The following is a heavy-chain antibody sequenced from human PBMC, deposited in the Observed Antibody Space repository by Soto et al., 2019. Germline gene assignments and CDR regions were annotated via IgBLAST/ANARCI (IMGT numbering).Heavy chain of an antibody. V-gene: IGHV1-3*01. Sequence: ASVKVSCKASGYTFTSYAMHWVRQAPGQRLEWMGWINAGNGNTKYSQKFQGRVTITRDTSASTAYMELSSLRSEDTAVYYCARSYYDSSGYPGPFDYWGQGTLVTVSS. J-gene: IGHJ4*02. CDR1: GYTFTSYA. D-gene: IGHD3-22*01. CDR3: ARSYYDSSGYPGPFDY. CDR2: INAGNGNT.